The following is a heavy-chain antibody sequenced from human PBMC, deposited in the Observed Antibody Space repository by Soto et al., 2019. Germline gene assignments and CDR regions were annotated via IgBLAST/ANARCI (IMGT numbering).Heavy chain of an antibody. CDR1: GFSFSTYG. CDR3: AKEQLAMTVVVADYFDS. Sequence: QVQLVESGGGVVQPGTSLRLSCAASGFSFSTYGIHCVRQAPCKGMEWVALISYDGGRKYYGDSVKGRFIISRDNSHNTVALQMNSLRAYDTAVYLRAKEQLAMTVVVADYFDSWGQGTLVTVSS. D-gene: IGHD3-22*01. V-gene: IGHV3-30*18. J-gene: IGHJ4*02. CDR2: ISYDGGRK.